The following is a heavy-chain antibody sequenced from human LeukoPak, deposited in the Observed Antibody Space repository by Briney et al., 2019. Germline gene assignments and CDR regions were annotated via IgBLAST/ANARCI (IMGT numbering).Heavy chain of an antibody. Sequence: SETLSLTCTVSGGAISSYYWSWIRQPPGKGLEWIGYIYYSGSTNYNPSLKSRVTISVDTSKNQFSLKLSSVTAADTAVYYCARSGRFWDYYYYYMDVWGKGTTVTVSS. CDR3: ARSGRFWDYYYYYMDV. CDR1: GGAISSYY. D-gene: IGHD3-10*01. V-gene: IGHV4-59*01. J-gene: IGHJ6*03. CDR2: IYYSGST.